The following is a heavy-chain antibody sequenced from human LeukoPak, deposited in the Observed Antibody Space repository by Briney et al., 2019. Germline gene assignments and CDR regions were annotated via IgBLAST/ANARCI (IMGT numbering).Heavy chain of an antibody. CDR1: GYTFIDYY. Sequence: ASVKVSCKASGYTFIDYYIHWVRQAPGQGLEWMGWIDPNSGGPHCTQKFQGRVTMTRDTSISTACMELSGLTSDDTAVYYCARRLSTWSEGWFDPWGQGTLVTVSS. D-gene: IGHD6-13*01. CDR2: IDPNSGGP. V-gene: IGHV1-2*02. J-gene: IGHJ5*02. CDR3: ARRLSTWSEGWFDP.